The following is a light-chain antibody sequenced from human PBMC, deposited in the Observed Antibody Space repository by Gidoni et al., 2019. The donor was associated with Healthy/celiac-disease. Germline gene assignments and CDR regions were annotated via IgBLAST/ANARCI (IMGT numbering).Light chain of an antibody. J-gene: IGKJ1*01. V-gene: IGKV3-20*01. CDR3: QQYGSSPRT. CDR2: GAS. CDR1: QSVSSSY. Sequence: EIVLTQSPGTLSLSPGERATLSCRASQSVSSSYLAWYQQKLGQAPRLLIYGASRRATGIPDRFSGSGSGTDFTLTISRLEPEDFAVYYCQQYGSSPRTFGQGTKVEIK.